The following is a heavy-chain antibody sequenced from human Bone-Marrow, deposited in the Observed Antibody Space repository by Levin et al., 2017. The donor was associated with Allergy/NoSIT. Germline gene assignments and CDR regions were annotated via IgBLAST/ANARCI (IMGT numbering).Heavy chain of an antibody. CDR2: MNPNSGNT. D-gene: IGHD2-2*01. CDR3: ARAPIVVVPAAPKARWFDP. V-gene: IGHV1-8*01. Sequence: ASVKVSCKASGYTFTSYDINWVRQATGQGLEWMGWMNPNSGNTGYAQKFQGRVTMTRNTSISTAYMELSSLRSEDTAVYYCARAPIVVVPAAPKARWFDPWGQGTLVTVSS. CDR1: GYTFTSYD. J-gene: IGHJ5*02.